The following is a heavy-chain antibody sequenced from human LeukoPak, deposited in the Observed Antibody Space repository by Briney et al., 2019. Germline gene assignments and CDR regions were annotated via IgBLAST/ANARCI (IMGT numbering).Heavy chain of an antibody. CDR3: AREFEGATSY. CDR2: IYHSGDT. D-gene: IGHD5-12*01. Sequence: SETLSLTCIVSGYSITSGYYWGWIRQPPGKGLEWIGSIYHSGDTYYNPSLKSRVTISVDTSKNQFSLKLSSVTAADTAVYYCAREFEGATSYWGQGTLVTVSS. J-gene: IGHJ4*02. V-gene: IGHV4-38-2*02. CDR1: GYSITSGYY.